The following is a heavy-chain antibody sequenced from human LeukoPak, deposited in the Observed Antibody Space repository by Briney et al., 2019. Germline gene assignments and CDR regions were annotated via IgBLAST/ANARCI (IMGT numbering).Heavy chain of an antibody. CDR1: GFSFSRFW. J-gene: IGHJ4*02. CDR2: IKEDGSEM. CDR3: ARHPAAGTVDY. Sequence: PGGSLRLSCAASGFSFSRFWMTWVRQAPGKGLEWVASIKEDGSEMPYVDSVKGRFTISRDNAQNSLFLQMTSLRAADTALYYCARHPAAGTVDYWGQGTLVTVSS. V-gene: IGHV3-7*05. D-gene: IGHD6-13*01.